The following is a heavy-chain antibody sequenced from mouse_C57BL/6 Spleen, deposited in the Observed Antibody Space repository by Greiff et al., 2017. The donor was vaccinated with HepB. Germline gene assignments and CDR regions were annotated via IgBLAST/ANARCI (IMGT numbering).Heavy chain of an antibody. CDR3: AMRDGNYDDYAMDY. V-gene: IGHV5-6*01. CDR1: GFTFSSYG. J-gene: IGHJ4*01. D-gene: IGHD2-1*01. CDR2: ISSGGSYT. Sequence: EVMLVESGGDLVKPGGSLKLSCAASGFTFSSYGMSWVRQTPDKRLEWVATISSGGSYTYYPDSVKGRFTISRDNAKNTLYLQMSSLKSEDTAMYYCAMRDGNYDDYAMDYWGQGTSVTGSS.